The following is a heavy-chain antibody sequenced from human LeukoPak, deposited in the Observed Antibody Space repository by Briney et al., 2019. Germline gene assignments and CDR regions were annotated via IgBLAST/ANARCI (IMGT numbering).Heavy chain of an antibody. CDR1: GGSISSYY. V-gene: IGHV4-59*01. J-gene: IGHJ3*02. CDR2: IYYSGST. D-gene: IGHD6-13*01. Sequence: SETLSLTCTVSGGSISSYYWSWIRQPPGKGLEWIGYIYYSGSTNYNPSLKSRVTISVDTSKNQFSLKLSSVTAADTAVYYCARGIAPTWGAFDIWGQGTMVTVSS. CDR3: ARGIAPTWGAFDI.